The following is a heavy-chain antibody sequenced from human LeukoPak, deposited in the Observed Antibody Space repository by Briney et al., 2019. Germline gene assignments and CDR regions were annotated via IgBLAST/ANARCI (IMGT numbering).Heavy chain of an antibody. CDR3: ARGRLWGDAYNLVDY. CDR1: GFTVSSHY. Sequence: GGSLRLSCAASGFTVSSHYMSWVRQAPGKGLEWVSVIYSGGGTYYADSVKDRFTISRDHSKNTLYLQMNSLTAEDTAVYYCARGRLWGDAYNLVDYWGQGTLVTVSS. J-gene: IGHJ4*02. V-gene: IGHV3-66*01. D-gene: IGHD5-24*01. CDR2: IYSGGGT.